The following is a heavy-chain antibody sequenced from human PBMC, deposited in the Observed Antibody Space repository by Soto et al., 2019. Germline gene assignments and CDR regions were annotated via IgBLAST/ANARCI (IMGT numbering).Heavy chain of an antibody. D-gene: IGHD4-17*01. CDR3: ASEFSTMTHFFDY. V-gene: IGHV4-30-4*01. CDR2: ISHGGST. CDR1: GGSVSSDDYY. Sequence: SETLSLTCSVSGGSVSSDDYYWTWIRQPPGKGLEWIGYISHGGSTYYNPSLKSRLTMSLDTSNNQFSLKLTSVTAADTAVYYCASEFSTMTHFFDYWGQGALVTVSS. J-gene: IGHJ4*02.